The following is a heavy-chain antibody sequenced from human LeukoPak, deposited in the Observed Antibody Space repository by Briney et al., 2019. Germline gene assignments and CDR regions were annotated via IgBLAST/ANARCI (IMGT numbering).Heavy chain of an antibody. CDR3: AKRRAGATIFDY. V-gene: IGHV3-30*02. J-gene: IGHJ4*02. Sequence: GGSLRLSCAASGFTFSSYGMHWVRQAPGEGLEWVAFIRYDGSNKYYADSVKGRFTISRDNSKNTLYLQMNSLRAEDTAAYYCAKRRAGATIFDYWGQGTLVTVSS. D-gene: IGHD1-26*01. CDR2: IRYDGSNK. CDR1: GFTFSSYG.